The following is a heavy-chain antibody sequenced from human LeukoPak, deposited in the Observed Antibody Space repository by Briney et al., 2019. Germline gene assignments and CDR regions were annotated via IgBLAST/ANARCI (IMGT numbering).Heavy chain of an antibody. CDR2: ISYDGSNK. CDR1: GFTFSSYA. V-gene: IGHV3-30*04. D-gene: IGHD6-19*01. Sequence: GGSLRLSCAASGFTFSSYAMHWVRQPAGKGLEWVAVISYDGSNKYYADSVKGRFTISRDNSKNTLYLQLNSLRAEDTAVYYCARAGYSSGWYTCYWGQGTLVTVCS. CDR3: ARAGYSSGWYTCY. J-gene: IGHJ4*02.